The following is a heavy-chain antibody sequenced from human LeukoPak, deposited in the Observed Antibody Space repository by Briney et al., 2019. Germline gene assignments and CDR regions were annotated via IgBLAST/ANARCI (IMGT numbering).Heavy chain of an antibody. CDR1: GGTFSSYA. CDR2: IIPIFGTA. J-gene: IGHJ4*02. Sequence: EASVKVSCTASGGTFSSYAISWVRQAPGQGLEWMGGIIPIFGTANYAQKFQGRVTITTDESTSTAYMELSSLRSEDTAVYYCARDHGAGYYFDYWGQGTLVTVSS. CDR3: ARDHGAGYYFDY. D-gene: IGHD1-26*01. V-gene: IGHV1-69*05.